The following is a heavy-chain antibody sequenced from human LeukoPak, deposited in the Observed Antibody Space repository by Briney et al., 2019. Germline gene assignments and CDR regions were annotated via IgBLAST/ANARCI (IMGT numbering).Heavy chain of an antibody. D-gene: IGHD3-22*01. J-gene: IGHJ4*02. Sequence: PGGSLRLSCAASGFTFSSYAMSWVRQAPGKGLEWVSAISGSGGSTYYADSVKGRFTISRDNSKNTLYLQMNRLGAEDTAVYYCAKIHPLYYYDSSGYSDYWGQGTLVTVSS. CDR3: AKIHPLYYYDSSGYSDY. CDR2: ISGSGGST. V-gene: IGHV3-23*01. CDR1: GFTFSSYA.